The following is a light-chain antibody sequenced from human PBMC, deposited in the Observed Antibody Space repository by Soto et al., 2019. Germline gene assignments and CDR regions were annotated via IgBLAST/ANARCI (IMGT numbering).Light chain of an antibody. Sequence: EIVMTQSPATLSVSPGERATLSCRASQSVSSNLAWYQQKPGQAPRLLIYGASTRATGIPARFSGSGSGTEFTLPISSLQAEDCAVYYCQQYNKWPPYTLGQGTKLEIK. CDR2: GAS. CDR3: QQYNKWPPYT. CDR1: QSVSSN. J-gene: IGKJ2*01. V-gene: IGKV3-15*01.